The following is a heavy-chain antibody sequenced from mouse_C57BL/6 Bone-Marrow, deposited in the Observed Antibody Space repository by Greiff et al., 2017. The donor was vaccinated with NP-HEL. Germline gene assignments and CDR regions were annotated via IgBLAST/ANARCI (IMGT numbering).Heavy chain of an antibody. CDR3: ARGSYSNWYFDV. CDR1: GFSINSDCY. D-gene: IGHD2-5*01. J-gene: IGHJ1*03. Sequence: EVQRVESGPSLVRPSQTLSLTCTVTGFSINSDCYWIWIRQFPGNKLEYIGYTFYSGITYYNPSLESRTYITRDTSKNQFSLKLSSVTTEDTATYYCARGSYSNWYFDVWGTGTTVTVSS. CDR2: TFYSGIT. V-gene: IGHV3-3*01.